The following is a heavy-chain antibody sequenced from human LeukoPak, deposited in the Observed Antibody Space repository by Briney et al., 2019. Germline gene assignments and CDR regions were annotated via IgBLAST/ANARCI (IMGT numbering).Heavy chain of an antibody. J-gene: IGHJ4*02. CDR2: VSGSGGAT. Sequence: GGSLRLSCAVSGFTISSYAVSWVRQAPGKGPEWVSAVSGSGGATYYADSVKGRFTVSRDNSKNTLYLQMNSLTAEDTAVYYCAKLRRAQEDYWGQGTLVTVSS. V-gene: IGHV3-23*01. D-gene: IGHD4-17*01. CDR3: AKLRRAQEDY. CDR1: GFTISSYA.